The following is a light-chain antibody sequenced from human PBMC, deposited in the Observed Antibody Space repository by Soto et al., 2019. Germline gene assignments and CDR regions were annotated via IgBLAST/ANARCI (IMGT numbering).Light chain of an antibody. Sequence: DIVLTQSPATLSLSPGERATLSCRASQRIGDYLAWYQQRPGQAPRLLIYDASNRAAGTPARFSGSGSGSDYTLTISSLQRDDFAVYYCQQRYVWPITFGQGTRLDIK. CDR2: DAS. J-gene: IGKJ5*01. V-gene: IGKV3-11*01. CDR3: QQRYVWPIT. CDR1: QRIGDY.